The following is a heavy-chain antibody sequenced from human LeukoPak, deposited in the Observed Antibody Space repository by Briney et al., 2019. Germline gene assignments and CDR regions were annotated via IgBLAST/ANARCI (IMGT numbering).Heavy chain of an antibody. CDR2: IIPIFGTA. V-gene: IGHV1-69*13. CDR1: GGTFSSYA. D-gene: IGHD6-6*01. CDR3: AREGEYSSSSVY. Sequence: GASVKVSCKASGGTFSSYAISWVRQAPGQGLEWMGGIIPIFGTANYTQKFQGRVTITADESTSTAYMELSSLRSEDTAVYYCAREGEYSSSSVYWGQGTLVTVSS. J-gene: IGHJ4*02.